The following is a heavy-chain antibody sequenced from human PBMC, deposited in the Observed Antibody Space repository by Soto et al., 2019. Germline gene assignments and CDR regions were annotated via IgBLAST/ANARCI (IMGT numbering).Heavy chain of an antibody. V-gene: IGHV4-30-4*01. CDR2: IYYSGRT. J-gene: IGHJ4*02. CDR3: ARGTLYYYGSGSPDY. CDR1: GGSISSGDYY. Sequence: LSLTCAVSGGSISSGDYYWSWIRQPPGKGLEWIGYIYYSGRTYYNPSLKSRVTISVDTSKNQFSLQLSSVTAADTAVYYCARGTLYYYGSGSPDYWGQGTLVTVSS. D-gene: IGHD3-10*01.